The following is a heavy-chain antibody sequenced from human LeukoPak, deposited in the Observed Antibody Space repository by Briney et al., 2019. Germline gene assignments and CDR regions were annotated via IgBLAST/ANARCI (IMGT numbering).Heavy chain of an antibody. CDR3: ARDGRAGSLFAY. J-gene: IGHJ4*02. D-gene: IGHD6-19*01. CDR1: SGSINGYY. Sequence: SETLSLTCTVSSGSINGYYWSWIRQPPGKGLEWVGYISYSVSTNYNPSLKSRVTISVDTSKNQFSLKLSSVTAADTAIYYCARDGRAGSLFAYWGQGTLVTVSS. V-gene: IGHV4-59*01. CDR2: ISYSVST.